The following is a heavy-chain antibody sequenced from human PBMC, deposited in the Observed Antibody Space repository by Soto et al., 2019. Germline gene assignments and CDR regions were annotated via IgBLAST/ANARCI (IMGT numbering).Heavy chain of an antibody. CDR2: IYHSGST. Sequence: PSETLSLTCAVSGGSISSSNWWSWVRQPPGKGLEWIGEIYHSGSTNYNPSLKSRVTISVDKSKNQFSLKLSSVTAADTAVYYCARDDFRAARDRVFDYWGQGTLVTVSS. CDR1: GGSISSSNW. D-gene: IGHD6-6*01. CDR3: ARDDFRAARDRVFDY. J-gene: IGHJ4*02. V-gene: IGHV4-4*02.